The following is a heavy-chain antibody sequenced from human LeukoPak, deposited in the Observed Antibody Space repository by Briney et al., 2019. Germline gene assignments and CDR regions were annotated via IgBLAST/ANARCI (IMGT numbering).Heavy chain of an antibody. CDR2: IYSGGST. CDR3: ARARDRWELRGVFDY. J-gene: IGHJ4*02. V-gene: IGHV3-66*01. Sequence: GGSLRLSCAASGFTVSSSYMTWVRQAPGRGLEWVSVIYSGGSTYYADSVKGGFTISRDNSKNTVYLEMNSLRAEDTALYYCARARDRWELRGVFDYWGQGTLVTVSS. D-gene: IGHD1-26*01. CDR1: GFTVSSSY.